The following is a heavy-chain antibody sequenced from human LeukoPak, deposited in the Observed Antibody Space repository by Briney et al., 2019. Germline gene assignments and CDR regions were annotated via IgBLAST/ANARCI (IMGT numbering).Heavy chain of an antibody. V-gene: IGHV3-15*01. CDR2: IKSKTDGGTT. CDR1: GFTFSNAW. J-gene: IGHJ5*02. D-gene: IGHD3-9*01. Sequence: GGSLRLSCAASGFTFSNAWMSWVRQAPGKGLEWVGRIKSKTDGGTTDYAAPVKGRFTISRDDSKNTLYLQMNSLKTEDTAVYYCARDTRAYDILTGSGPWGQGTLVTVSS. CDR3: ARDTRAYDILTGSGP.